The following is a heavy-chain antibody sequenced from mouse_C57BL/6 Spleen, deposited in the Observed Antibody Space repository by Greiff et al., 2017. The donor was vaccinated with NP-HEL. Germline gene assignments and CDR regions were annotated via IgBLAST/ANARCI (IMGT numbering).Heavy chain of an antibody. CDR2: IYPRSGNT. V-gene: IGHV1-81*01. CDR3: GSSYFGSRYQYYLDY. J-gene: IGHJ2*01. CDR1: GYTFTSYG. Sequence: VQLQQSGAELARPGASVKLSCKASGYTFTSYGISWVKQRTGQGLEWIGEIYPRSGNTYYNEKFKGKSTLTADKSSSTAYLELRSRKSEDSAAYFCGSSYFGSRYQYYLDYWGKGTALTVSS. D-gene: IGHD1-1*01.